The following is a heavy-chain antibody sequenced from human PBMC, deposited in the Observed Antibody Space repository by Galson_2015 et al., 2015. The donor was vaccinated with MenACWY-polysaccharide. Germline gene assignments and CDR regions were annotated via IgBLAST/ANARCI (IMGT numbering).Heavy chain of an antibody. CDR2: INAGNGDT. V-gene: IGHV1-3*01. J-gene: IGHJ4*02. D-gene: IGHD3-16*02. Sequence: VKVSCKASGYAFTNFATHWVRQAPGQGLEWMGWINAGNGDTKYSQKFQGRVTLIVDTSATTAYMQLSSLRPEDTALYYCARGYVRGSHRPDYWGQGTLVTVSS. CDR1: GYAFTNFA. CDR3: ARGYVRGSHRPDY.